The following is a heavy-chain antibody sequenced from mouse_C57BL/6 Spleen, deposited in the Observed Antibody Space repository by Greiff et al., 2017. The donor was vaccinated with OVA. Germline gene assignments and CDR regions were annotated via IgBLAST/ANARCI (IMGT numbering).Heavy chain of an antibody. Sequence: EVQGVESGGGLVQPGGSLKLSCAASGFTFSDYYMYWVRQTPEKRLEWVAYISNGGGSTYYPDTVKGRFTLSRDNAKNTLYLQMSRLKSEDTAMYYCARLGNYDYFDYWGQGTTLTVSS. CDR3: ARLGNYDYFDY. CDR2: ISNGGGST. J-gene: IGHJ2*01. V-gene: IGHV5-12*01. D-gene: IGHD2-1*01. CDR1: GFTFSDYY.